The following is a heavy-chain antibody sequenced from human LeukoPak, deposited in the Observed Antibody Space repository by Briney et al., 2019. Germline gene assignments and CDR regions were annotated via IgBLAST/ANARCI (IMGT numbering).Heavy chain of an antibody. CDR2: IYSGGTT. V-gene: IGHV3-66*01. CDR3: AKDPRDGSGSTD. D-gene: IGHD3-10*01. CDR1: GFTFSNYA. J-gene: IGHJ4*02. Sequence: GGSLRLSCAASGFTFSNYAMIWVRQAPGKGLEWVSVIYSGGTTYYADSVKGRFTISKDNSKNTLYLQMNSLRAEDTAVYYCAKDPRDGSGSTDWGQGTLVTVSS.